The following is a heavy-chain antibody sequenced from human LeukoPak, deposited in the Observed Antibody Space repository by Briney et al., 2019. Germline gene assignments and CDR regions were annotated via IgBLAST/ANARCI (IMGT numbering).Heavy chain of an antibody. J-gene: IGHJ4*02. CDR3: ASGNYYDSSGGLGY. Sequence: PSETLSLTCTVSGGSVSSYYWSWIRRPPGKGLEWIGYMYNSGNTNYNPSLKSRVTISVDTSKNQFSLKLSSVTAADTAVYYCASGNYYDSSGGLGYWGQGTLVTVSS. V-gene: IGHV4-59*02. CDR1: GGSVSSYY. D-gene: IGHD3-22*01. CDR2: MYNSGNT.